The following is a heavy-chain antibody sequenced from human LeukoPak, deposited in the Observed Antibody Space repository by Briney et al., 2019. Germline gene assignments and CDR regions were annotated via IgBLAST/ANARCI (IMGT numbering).Heavy chain of an antibody. CDR2: INPNSGGT. Sequence: GASVKVSCKASGYTFTSYGISWVRQAPGQGLEWMGWINPNSGGTNYAQKFQGRVTMTRDTSISTAYMELSRLRSDDTAVYYCARTYYYDSSGYYFVWGQGTLVTVSS. CDR3: ARTYYYDSSGYYFV. J-gene: IGHJ4*02. CDR1: GYTFTSYG. D-gene: IGHD3-22*01. V-gene: IGHV1-2*02.